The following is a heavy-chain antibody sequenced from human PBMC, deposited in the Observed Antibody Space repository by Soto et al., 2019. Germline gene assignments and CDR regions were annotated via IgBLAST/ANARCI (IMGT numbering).Heavy chain of an antibody. CDR2: IWHDGSNK. D-gene: IGHD1-26*01. CDR1: GFTFNNYG. V-gene: IGHV3-33*01. J-gene: IGHJ4*02. CDR3: TRAAIRGELLDY. Sequence: QVQLVESGGGVVQPGSSLRLPCAASGFTFNNYGMHWARQAPGKGLEWVALIWHDGSNKGYADSVKGRFTISRDNSKNTLNLQMNSLRVEDTAVYYCTRAAIRGELLDYWGQGTQVTVSS.